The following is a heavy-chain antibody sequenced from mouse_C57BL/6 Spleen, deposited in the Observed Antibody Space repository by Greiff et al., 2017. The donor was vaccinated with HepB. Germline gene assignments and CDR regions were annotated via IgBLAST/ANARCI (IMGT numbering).Heavy chain of an antibody. CDR2: IDPSDSYT. Sequence: VQLQQSGAELVMPGASVKLSCKASGYTFTSYWMHWVKQRLGQGLEWIGEIDPSDSYTNYNQKFKGKSTLTVDKSSSTAYMQLSSLTSEDSAVYYCARGDYGSSSWFAYWGQGTLVTVSA. CDR1: GYTFTSYW. D-gene: IGHD1-1*01. J-gene: IGHJ3*01. CDR3: ARGDYGSSSWFAY. V-gene: IGHV1-69*01.